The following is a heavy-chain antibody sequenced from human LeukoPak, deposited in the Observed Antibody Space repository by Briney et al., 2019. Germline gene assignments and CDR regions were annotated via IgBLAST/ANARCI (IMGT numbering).Heavy chain of an antibody. CDR1: GFTFSFYS. J-gene: IGHJ4*02. V-gene: IGHV3-48*02. CDR3: ARVHRGYSYGRLDY. D-gene: IGHD5-18*01. CDR2: ISSSDNTI. Sequence: PGGSLRLSCAASGFTFSFYSMNWVRQAPGKGLEWVSYISSSDNTIHYADSAKGRFTISRDNAKNSLYLEMNSLRDEDTAVYYCARVHRGYSYGRLDYWGQGTLVTVSS.